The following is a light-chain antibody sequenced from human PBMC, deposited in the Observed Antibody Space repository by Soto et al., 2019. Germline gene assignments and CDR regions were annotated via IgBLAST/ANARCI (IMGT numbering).Light chain of an antibody. CDR3: QQYNSYSPWT. V-gene: IGKV1-5*01. J-gene: IGKJ1*01. Sequence: DIQLTQSPSTLSASVGDRVTLTCRASQSISSCLAWYQKKPGKAPKLLVRDASTLQTGVPSRFGGGGSGTELTLTISGLQPDDFATYYCQQYNSYSPWTFGPGTKVDIK. CDR2: DAS. CDR1: QSISSC.